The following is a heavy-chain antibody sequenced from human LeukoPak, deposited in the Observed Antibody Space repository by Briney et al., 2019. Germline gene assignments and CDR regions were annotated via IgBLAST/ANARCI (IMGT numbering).Heavy chain of an antibody. CDR3: ARALKILGPRSIAVAFDY. CDR1: GYTFTSYD. V-gene: IGHV1-2*02. J-gene: IGHJ4*02. CDR2: MNPNSGGT. D-gene: IGHD6-19*01. Sequence: ASVKVSCKASGYTFTSYDINWVRQATGQGLEWMGWMNPNSGGTNYAQKFQGRVTMTRDTSISTAYMELSRLRSDDTAVYYCARALKILGPRSIAVAFDYWGQGTLVTVSS.